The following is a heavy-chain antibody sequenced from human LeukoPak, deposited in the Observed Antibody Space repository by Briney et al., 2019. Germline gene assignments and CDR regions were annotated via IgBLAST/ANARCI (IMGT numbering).Heavy chain of an antibody. J-gene: IGHJ4*02. CDR2: ISGSASST. V-gene: IGHV3-23*01. D-gene: IGHD3-10*01. Sequence: GGSLRLSCAASGFTFSNYAMSWVRQAPGKGLEWVSAISGSASSTYHADSVKGRFTISRDNAKDTLYLHMSSLRADDTAIYYCNVRWGPNFDYWGQGSLVTVSP. CDR3: NVRWGPNFDY. CDR1: GFTFSNYA.